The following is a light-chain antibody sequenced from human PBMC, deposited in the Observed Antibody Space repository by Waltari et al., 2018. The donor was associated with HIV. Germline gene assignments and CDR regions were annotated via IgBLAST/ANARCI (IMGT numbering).Light chain of an antibody. J-gene: IGKJ4*01. CDR2: AAS. CDR3: QQTYSIPRT. CDR1: HSINTN. Sequence: DLQLTQSPSSLSAFVGDRVTITCRASHSINTNLNWYQQIPGKAPKLLIYAASTLQSGVPSKFNGGGSGTDFTLTINSLQPEDSATYYCQQTYSIPRTFGRGTRVEI. V-gene: IGKV1-39*01.